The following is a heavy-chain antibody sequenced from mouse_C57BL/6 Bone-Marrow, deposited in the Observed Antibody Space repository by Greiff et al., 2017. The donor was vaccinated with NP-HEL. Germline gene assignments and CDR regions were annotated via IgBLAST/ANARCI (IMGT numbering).Heavy chain of an antibody. J-gene: IGHJ3*01. CDR3: ASTVARRGFAY. V-gene: IGHV1-69*01. CDR2: IDPSDSYT. CDR1: GYTFTSYW. D-gene: IGHD1-1*01. Sequence: VQLQQPGAELVMPGASVKLSCKASGYTFTSYWMHWVKQRPGQGLEWIGEIDPSDSYTNYNQKFKGKSTLTVDKSSSTAYMQLSSLTSEDSAVYYCASTVARRGFAYWGQGTLVTVSA.